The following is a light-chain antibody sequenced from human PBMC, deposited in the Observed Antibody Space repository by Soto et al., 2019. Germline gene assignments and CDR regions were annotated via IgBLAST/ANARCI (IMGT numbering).Light chain of an antibody. J-gene: IGKJ5*01. CDR3: QQANSFPIT. Sequence: EIVLTQSPGTLSLSPGEEATLSCRASQNVDSNYLAWYQQKPGQTPRLIIYGASGRADGIPHRFSGSGFGTDFTLTISKVEPEDFATYYCQQANSFPITFGQGTRLEIK. CDR1: QNVDSNY. V-gene: IGKV3-20*01. CDR2: GAS.